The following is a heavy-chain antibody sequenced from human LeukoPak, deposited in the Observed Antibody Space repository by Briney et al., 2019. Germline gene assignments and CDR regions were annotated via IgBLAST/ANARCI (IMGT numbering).Heavy chain of an antibody. CDR2: IYYSGST. D-gene: IGHD2-2*01. V-gene: IGHV4-39*02. J-gene: IGHJ4*02. CDR1: GGSISSSSYY. CDR3: ATPIGGCSSSSCYFRGFDY. Sequence: SETLSLTCTVSGGSISSSSYYWGWIRQPPGKGLEWIGSIYYSGSTYYNPSLKSRVTISVDTSKTHFSLKLSSVTAADTAVYYCATPIGGCSSSSCYFRGFDYWGQGTLVTVSS.